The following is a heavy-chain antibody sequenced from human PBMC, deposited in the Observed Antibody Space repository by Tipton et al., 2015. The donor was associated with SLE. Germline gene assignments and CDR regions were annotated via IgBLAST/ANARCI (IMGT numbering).Heavy chain of an antibody. Sequence: TLSLTCAVSGYSITYDHNWAWIRQPPGKGLEWIGCIYYSGSTYYNPSLKGRVTISVDTSKNQFSLKLSSVTAAETAVYSCARRTTRSSGYFGAFDIWGQGTMVTVSS. D-gene: IGHD3-22*01. CDR1: GYSITYDHN. J-gene: IGHJ3*02. V-gene: IGHV4-38-2*01. CDR3: ARRTTRSSGYFGAFDI. CDR2: IYYSGST.